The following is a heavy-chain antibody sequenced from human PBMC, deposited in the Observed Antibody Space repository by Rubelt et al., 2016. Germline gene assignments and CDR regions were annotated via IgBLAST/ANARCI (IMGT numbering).Heavy chain of an antibody. CDR2: ISYDGSDK. D-gene: IGHD1-26*01. CDR3: AKGEGLALSGAYFGY. Sequence: VQLLESGGDLVQPGGSLRLSCAASGFRFSTYGMHWVRQAPGKGLEWVAVISYDGSDKYYADSVKGRFTISRDNSKSTLDLQVNSLRPEDTAVYYCAKGEGLALSGAYFGYWGQGTLVTVSS. J-gene: IGHJ4*02. V-gene: IGHV3-30*18. CDR1: GFRFSTYG.